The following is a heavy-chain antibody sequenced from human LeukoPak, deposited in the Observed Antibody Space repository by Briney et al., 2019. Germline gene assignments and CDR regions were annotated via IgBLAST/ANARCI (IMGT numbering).Heavy chain of an antibody. D-gene: IGHD4-17*01. Sequence: GGSLRLSCAASGFTFNAYWMHWVRQDPGKGLVWVSRVSDDGNSRSYAGSVKCRFTISRDNAKNTLYLQMNSLRAEDTAVYYCAKFFYGDYGYYYYYGMDVWGQGTTVTVSS. CDR2: VSDDGNSR. V-gene: IGHV3-74*01. CDR1: GFTFNAYW. CDR3: AKFFYGDYGYYYYYGMDV. J-gene: IGHJ6*02.